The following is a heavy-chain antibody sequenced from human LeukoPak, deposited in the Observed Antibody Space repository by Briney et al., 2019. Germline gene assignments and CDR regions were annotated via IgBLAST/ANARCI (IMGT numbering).Heavy chain of an antibody. J-gene: IGHJ4*02. CDR3: AKGTGRDWTFFDF. CDR1: GFTFSDYA. CDR2: ISWTSGSI. D-gene: IGHD1-1*01. Sequence: GGSLRLSCAASGFTFSDYAMHWVRQAPGKGLEWVSGISWTSGSIDYAHSVKGRFTTSRDNAKNSLYLQMNSLTPEDTALYYYAKGTGRDWTFFDFWGQGALVSVSS. V-gene: IGHV3-9*01.